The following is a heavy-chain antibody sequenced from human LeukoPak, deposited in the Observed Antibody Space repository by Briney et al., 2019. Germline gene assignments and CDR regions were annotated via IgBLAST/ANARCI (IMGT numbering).Heavy chain of an antibody. Sequence: GGSLRLSCAASGFTFSDYYMSWVRQAPGKGLEWVSYISSSSIYTNYADSVKGRFTISRDNAKNSLYLQMNSLRAEDTAVYYCARDLQQQPGKGCYFDYWGQGTLVTVS. CDR1: GFTFSDYY. CDR2: ISSSSIYT. D-gene: IGHD6-13*01. CDR3: ARDLQQQPGKGCYFDY. V-gene: IGHV3-11*06. J-gene: IGHJ4*02.